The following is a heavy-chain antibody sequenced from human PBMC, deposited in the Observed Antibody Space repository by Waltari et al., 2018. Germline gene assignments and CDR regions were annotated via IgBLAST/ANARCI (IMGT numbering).Heavy chain of an antibody. V-gene: IGHV4-39*01. CDR2: IYYSGTA. CDR1: GDSISGSRNY. Sequence: QMELQESGPRLVKPSETLSLTCNVSGDSISGSRNYWAWLRQPPGKNLQWIGGIYYSGTASSNPSLKGRFAISVDTSRNQFSLNVNSVTAADTGIYYCARQLRFVDWIPRYFDSWGRGTLATVSS. J-gene: IGHJ4*02. D-gene: IGHD3-3*01. CDR3: ARQLRFVDWIPRYFDS.